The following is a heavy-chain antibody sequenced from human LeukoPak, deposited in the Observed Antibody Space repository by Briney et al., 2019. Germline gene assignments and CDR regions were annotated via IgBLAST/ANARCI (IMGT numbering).Heavy chain of an antibody. V-gene: IGHV5-51*01. CDR3: ARQEYCSGGSCYTWFDP. CDR2: IYPADSDI. J-gene: IGHJ5*02. Sequence: GESLKISCQDSGYSFTSYWIGWVRQMPGKGLEWMGIIYPADSDIRYSPSFQGQVTISADKSISTAYLQWSSLKASDTAMYYCARQEYCSGGSCYTWFDPWGQGTLVTVSS. CDR1: GYSFTSYW. D-gene: IGHD2-15*01.